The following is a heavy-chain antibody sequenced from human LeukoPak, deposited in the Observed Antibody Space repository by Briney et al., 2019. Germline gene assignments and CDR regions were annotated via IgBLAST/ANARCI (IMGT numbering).Heavy chain of an antibody. J-gene: IGHJ4*02. CDR1: GGTFSSYA. CDR2: IIPIFGTA. V-gene: IGHV1-69*13. D-gene: IGHD3-10*01. CDR3: ARSYYGSGRLRYYFDY. Sequence: ASVKVSCKASGGTFSSYAISWVRQAPGQGLEWMGGIIPIFGTANYAQKFQGRVTITADESTSTAYMELSSLRSEDTAVYYCARSYYGSGRLRYYFDYRGQGTLVTVSS.